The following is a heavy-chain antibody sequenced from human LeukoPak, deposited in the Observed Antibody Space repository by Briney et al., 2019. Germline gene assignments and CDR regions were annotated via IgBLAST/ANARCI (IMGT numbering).Heavy chain of an antibody. CDR3: ARDNEGIMATIIDP. CDR1: GYTFSSYG. V-gene: IGHV1-18*01. J-gene: IGHJ5*02. CDR2: ISAYNGNT. D-gene: IGHD5-12*01. Sequence: ASVKVSCRASGYTFSSYGISWVRQAPGQGLEWMGWISAYNGNTNYAQKLQGRVTMTTDTSTSTAYMKLRSLRSDDTAVYYCARDNEGIMATIIDPWGQGTLVTVSS.